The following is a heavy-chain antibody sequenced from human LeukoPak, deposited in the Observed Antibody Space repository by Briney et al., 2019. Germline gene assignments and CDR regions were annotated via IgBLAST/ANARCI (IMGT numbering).Heavy chain of an antibody. CDR1: GFTFSSYS. Sequence: PGGSLRLSCAASGFTFSSYSMNWVRQAPGKGLEWVSSISSSSSYIYYADSVKGRFTISRDNSKNTLYLQMNSLRAEDTAVYYCASRYSGDWNLIDYWGQGTLVTVSS. CDR3: ASRYSGDWNLIDY. V-gene: IGHV3-21*01. CDR2: ISSSSSYI. J-gene: IGHJ4*02. D-gene: IGHD4-17*01.